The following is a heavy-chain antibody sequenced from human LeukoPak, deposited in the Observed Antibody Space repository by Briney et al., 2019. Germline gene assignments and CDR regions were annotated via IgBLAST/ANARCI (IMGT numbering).Heavy chain of an antibody. D-gene: IGHD6-19*01. CDR3: ARRWGPVAGPPKY. V-gene: IGHV4-34*01. CDR2: INHSGST. Sequence: PGGSLRLSCAASGFTFSHYSMNWVRQAPGKGLEWIGEINHSGSTNYNPSLKSRVTISVDTSKNQFSLKLSSVTAADTAVYYGARRWGPVAGPPKYWGQGTLVTVSS. J-gene: IGHJ4*02. CDR1: GFTFSHYS.